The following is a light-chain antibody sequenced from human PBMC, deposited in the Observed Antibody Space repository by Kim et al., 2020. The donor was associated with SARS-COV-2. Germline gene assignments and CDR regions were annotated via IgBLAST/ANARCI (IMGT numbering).Light chain of an antibody. CDR2: AVI. Sequence: QSALTQPASVSGSPGQSMTISCTGISSDLGNYDYGSWYQQHPGKAPNLIIYAVINRPSGVSNRFSGSKSGNTSSLTTSGLQAEVEADYYCSSHTSTNTLVVFGGGTKLTVL. J-gene: IGLJ3*02. CDR1: SSDLGNYDY. V-gene: IGLV2-14*03. CDR3: SSHTSTNTLVV.